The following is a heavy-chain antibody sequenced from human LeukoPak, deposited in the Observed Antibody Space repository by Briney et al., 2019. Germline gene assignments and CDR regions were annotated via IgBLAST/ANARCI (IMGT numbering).Heavy chain of an antibody. CDR2: IIPMINTP. V-gene: IGHV1-69*13. CDR1: GGTFRSFA. D-gene: IGHD4-17*01. J-gene: IGHJ4*02. CDR3: AIFQGTYGDNDNDF. Sequence: SLKVSCKASGGTFRSFAINWVRQAPGKGLEWMGGIIPMINTPKYAQRFQGRVWITADESTSTGYMEVSSLRSEDTAVYYCAIFQGTYGDNDNDFWGQGTLVTVSS.